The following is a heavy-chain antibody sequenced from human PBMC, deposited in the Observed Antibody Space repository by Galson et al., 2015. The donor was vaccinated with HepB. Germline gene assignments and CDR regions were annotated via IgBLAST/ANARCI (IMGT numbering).Heavy chain of an antibody. CDR2: IGSDGSNI. CDR3: VNLCGGDCYYSPGK. V-gene: IGHV3-74*01. CDR1: DFTFSRYW. Sequence: SLRLSCAASDFTFSRYWMHWVRQAPGKGLVWVSGIGSDGSNISYADSVEGRFTISRDNAKNTLYLQMNSLRAEDTAVYYCVNLCGGDCYYSPGKWGQGILVTVSS. J-gene: IGHJ4*02. D-gene: IGHD2-21*02.